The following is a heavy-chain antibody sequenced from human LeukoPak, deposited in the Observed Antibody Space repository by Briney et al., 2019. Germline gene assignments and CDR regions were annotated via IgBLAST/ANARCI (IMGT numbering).Heavy chain of an antibody. D-gene: IGHD3-3*01. CDR2: INLSGGST. Sequence: ASVKVSCKASGYTFTSYYMHWVRQAPGQGLEWMGIINLSGGSTSYAQKFQGRVTMTRDTSTSTVYMELSSLRSEDTAVYYCARDPPARYDFWSGYYSDYWGQGTLVTVSS. J-gene: IGHJ4*02. CDR1: GYTFTSYY. CDR3: ARDPPARYDFWSGYYSDY. V-gene: IGHV1-46*01.